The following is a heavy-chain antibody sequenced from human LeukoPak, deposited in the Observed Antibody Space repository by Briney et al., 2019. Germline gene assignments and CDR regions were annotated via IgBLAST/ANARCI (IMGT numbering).Heavy chain of an antibody. Sequence: ASVKVSCKASGYTFTSYGISWVRQAPGQGLEWMGWISAYNGNTNYAQKLQGRVTMTTDTSTSTAYMELRSLRSDDTAVYYCARGGKDRVSVYGSGSYYNDRRKPYNWFDPWGQGTLVTVSS. J-gene: IGHJ5*02. CDR2: ISAYNGNT. V-gene: IGHV1-18*01. D-gene: IGHD3-10*01. CDR3: ARGGKDRVSVYGSGSYYNDRRKPYNWFDP. CDR1: GYTFTSYG.